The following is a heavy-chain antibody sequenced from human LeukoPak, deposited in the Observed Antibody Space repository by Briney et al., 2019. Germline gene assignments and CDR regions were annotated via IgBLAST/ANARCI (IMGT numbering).Heavy chain of an antibody. CDR2: IYPGDSDT. J-gene: IGHJ5*02. CDR3: ARGDSQSLAATWDIWFDP. V-gene: IGHV5-51*01. D-gene: IGHD1-1*01. Sequence: GESLKISCQGSGFRFDIYWIGWVRQIPGKGLEWMGNIYPGDSDTRYSPSFQGQVTMSADKSISTVYLQWSSLKASDSAIYYCARGDSQSLAATWDIWFDPWGQGTVLTVSS. CDR1: GFRFDIYW.